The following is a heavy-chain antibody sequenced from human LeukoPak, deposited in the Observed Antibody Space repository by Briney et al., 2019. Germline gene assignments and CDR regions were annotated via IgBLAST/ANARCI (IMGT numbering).Heavy chain of an antibody. Sequence: GGSLRLSCAASGFTFSSYWMSWVRQAPGKGLEWVANIKQDGSEKHYVDSVKGRFTISRDNAKNSLYLQMNSLRAEDTAVYYCARDLTRDGYNFDYWGQGTLVTVSS. D-gene: IGHD5-24*01. V-gene: IGHV3-7*01. CDR1: GFTFSSYW. CDR2: IKQDGSEK. CDR3: ARDLTRDGYNFDY. J-gene: IGHJ4*02.